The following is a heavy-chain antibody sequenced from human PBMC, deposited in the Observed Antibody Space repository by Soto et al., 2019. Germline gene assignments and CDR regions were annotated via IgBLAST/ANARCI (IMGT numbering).Heavy chain of an antibody. V-gene: IGHV1-69*18. J-gene: IGHJ4*02. CDR2: IVPICETL. D-gene: IGHD6-19*01. CDR1: GATFSGYA. Sequence: QVQLVQSGAEVKKPGSSVKVSCKASGATFSGYAINWVRQAPGQGLEWLGRIVPICETLNYAERFQGRVAITADESTTTVYMELTNLTHEDTAVYYCVVMGNVAVSNPRSFDYWGQGTQVTVSS. CDR3: VVMGNVAVSNPRSFDY.